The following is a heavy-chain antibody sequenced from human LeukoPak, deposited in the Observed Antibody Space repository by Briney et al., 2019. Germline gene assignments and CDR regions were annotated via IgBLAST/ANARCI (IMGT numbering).Heavy chain of an antibody. Sequence: SVKVSCKTSRVTFTNSTLNWVRQAPGQGLEWMGRVIPLFGTSNYAPKFRGGVSITADTSTSTAYLEMSSLTSDDTALYYCARGSYFDVLSGFYYSHMDVWGEGTTVTVS. D-gene: IGHD3-3*01. CDR1: RVTFTNST. CDR3: ARGSYFDVLSGFYYSHMDV. CDR2: VIPLFGTS. V-gene: IGHV1-69*08. J-gene: IGHJ6*03.